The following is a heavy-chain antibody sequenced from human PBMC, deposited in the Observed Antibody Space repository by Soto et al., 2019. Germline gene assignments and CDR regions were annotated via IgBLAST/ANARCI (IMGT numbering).Heavy chain of an antibody. CDR2: IIPIFGTA. J-gene: IGHJ6*02. CDR1: GGTFSSYA. D-gene: IGHD3-10*01. V-gene: IGHV1-69*01. CDR3: ARTMVRGVITYYGMDV. Sequence: QVQLVQSGADVKKPGSSVKVSCKASGGTFSSYAISWVRQAPGQGLEWMGGIIPIFGTANYAQKFQGRVTITADESTSIAYMELSSLRSEDTAVYYCARTMVRGVITYYGMDVWGQGTTVTVSS.